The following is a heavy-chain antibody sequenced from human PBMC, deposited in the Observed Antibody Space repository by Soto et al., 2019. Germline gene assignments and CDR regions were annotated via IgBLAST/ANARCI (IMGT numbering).Heavy chain of an antibody. Sequence: QVQVVQSGDEVKKPGASVKVSCKACGYTFTNYGFSWVRQAPGQGLEWMGWISGYNGNTKYAEKFQGRVTMTTDTSTSTVHMELRSLRSDDTAVYYCAREAQAPYYYYGMDVWGQGTAITVSS. V-gene: IGHV1-18*01. CDR2: ISGYNGNT. CDR3: AREAQAPYYYYGMDV. CDR1: GYTFTNYG. J-gene: IGHJ6*02.